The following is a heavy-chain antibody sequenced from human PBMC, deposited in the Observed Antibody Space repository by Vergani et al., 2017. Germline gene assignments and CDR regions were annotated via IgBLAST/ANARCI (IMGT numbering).Heavy chain of an antibody. CDR1: GFTFSSYW. J-gene: IGHJ4*02. CDR3: ARGFGGITFGGVNDY. CDR2: IKQDGSEK. D-gene: IGHD3-16*01. V-gene: IGHV3-7*01. Sequence: EVQLVESGGGLVQPGGSLRLSCAASGFTFSSYWMSWVRQAPGKGLEWVANIKQDGSEKYYVDSVKGRFTISRDNAKSSLYLQMNSLRAEDTAVYYCARGFGGITFGGVNDYWGQGTLVTVSS.